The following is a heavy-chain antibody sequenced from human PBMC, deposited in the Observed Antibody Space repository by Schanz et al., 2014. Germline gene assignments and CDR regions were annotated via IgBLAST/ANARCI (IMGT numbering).Heavy chain of an antibody. D-gene: IGHD2-8*01. V-gene: IGHV3-7*01. CDR1: GFTFSNYW. CDR3: AREYASTWFESNVMAGRIDN. J-gene: IGHJ4*02. CDR2: IRQEGSEK. Sequence: EVQLVESGGGLVQPGESLRVSCAASGFTFSNYWMSWVRQAPGKGLEWVANIRQEGSEKYYVDSVKGRFTVSRDDAKNSLYLQMNSLRVEDTAVYYCAREYASTWFESNVMAGRIDNWGQGTLVTVST.